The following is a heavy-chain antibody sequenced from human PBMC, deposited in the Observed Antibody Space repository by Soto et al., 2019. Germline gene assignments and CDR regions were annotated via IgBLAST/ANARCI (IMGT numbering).Heavy chain of an antibody. CDR2: IRSKAYGGTT. CDR1: GFTFGDYA. CDR3: TTNYYDSSGYDNWFDP. D-gene: IGHD3-22*01. V-gene: IGHV3-49*03. Sequence: SLRLSCTASGFTFGDYAMSWFRQAPGKGLEWVGFIRSKAYGGTTEYAASVKGRFTISRDDSKSIAYLQMNSLKTKDTAVYYCTTNYYDSSGYDNWFDPWGQGTLVTVPQ. J-gene: IGHJ5*02.